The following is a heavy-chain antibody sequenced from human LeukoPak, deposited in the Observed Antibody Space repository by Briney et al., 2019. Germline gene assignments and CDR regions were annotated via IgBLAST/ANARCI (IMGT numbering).Heavy chain of an antibody. CDR3: ARGPQWLNY. CDR2: IYSSGTT. D-gene: IGHD6-19*01. Sequence: SETLSLTCTVSGGSISGYYWSWIRQPPGKGLEWIGYIYSSGTTSYNPSLKSQITISLDTSKNQFSLKLSSVTAADTAVYYCARGPQWLNYWGQGTLVTVSS. CDR1: GGSISGYY. V-gene: IGHV4-59*01. J-gene: IGHJ4*02.